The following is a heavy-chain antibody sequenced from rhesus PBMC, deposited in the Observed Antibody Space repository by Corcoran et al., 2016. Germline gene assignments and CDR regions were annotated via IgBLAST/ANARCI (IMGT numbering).Heavy chain of an antibody. CDR3: ARHVDTATVYFDY. CDR1: GGSISSNY. D-gene: IGHD5-12*01. CDR2: IYGSGGST. V-gene: IGHV4-160*01. J-gene: IGHJ4*01. Sequence: QVQLQESGPGLVKPSETLSLTCAVSGGSISSNYWSWIRQAPGKGLEWIGRIYGSGGSTDYTPSLKSRVTISTDTSKTQFSLKLSSVTAADTAVYYCARHVDTATVYFDYWGQGVLVTVSS.